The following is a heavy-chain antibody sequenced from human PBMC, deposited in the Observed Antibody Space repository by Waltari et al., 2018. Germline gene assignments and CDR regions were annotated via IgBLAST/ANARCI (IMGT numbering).Heavy chain of an antibody. Sequence: QLQLQESGPGLVKPSETLSLTCTVSGGSISRSSYFWGWIRPPPGKGLEWIASIYYSGSTYYNPSLKSRVTISVDTSKNQFSLKLSSVTAADTAVYYCASQRDPNYYYSSGYSSSFDYWGQGTLVIVSS. CDR2: IYYSGST. D-gene: IGHD3-22*01. V-gene: IGHV4-39*01. CDR3: ASQRDPNYYYSSGYSSSFDY. CDR1: GGSISRSSYF. J-gene: IGHJ4*02.